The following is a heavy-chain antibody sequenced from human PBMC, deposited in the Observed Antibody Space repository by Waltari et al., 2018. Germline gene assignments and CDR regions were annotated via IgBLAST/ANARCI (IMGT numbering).Heavy chain of an antibody. V-gene: IGHV4-38-2*02. CDR2: IYHSGST. CDR3: ARDAAAGNDY. Sequence: QVQLQESGPGLVKPSETLSLTCAVSGYSLTCGYSCGWIRQPPGKGLEWIGSIYHSGSTYDNPSLKSRVTISVDTSKNQFSLKLSSVTAADTAVYYCARDAAAGNDYWGQGTLVTVSS. CDR1: GYSLTCGYS. D-gene: IGHD6-13*01. J-gene: IGHJ4*02.